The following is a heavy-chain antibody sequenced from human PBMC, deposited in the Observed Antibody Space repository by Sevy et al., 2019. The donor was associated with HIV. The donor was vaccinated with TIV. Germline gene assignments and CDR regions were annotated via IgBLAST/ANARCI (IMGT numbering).Heavy chain of an antibody. D-gene: IGHD1-1*01. CDR3: ARDFSWNGLDY. CDR2: VYYSGST. J-gene: IGHJ4*02. V-gene: IGHV4-61*01. CDR1: GGSISSRSYY. Sequence: SETLSLTCTVSGGSISSRSYYWSWIRQPPGKGLEWIGSVYYSGSTNYNPSLKSRVPISVDTSKNQFFLKLGSVTAADTAVYYCARDFSWNGLDYWGQGTLVTVSS.